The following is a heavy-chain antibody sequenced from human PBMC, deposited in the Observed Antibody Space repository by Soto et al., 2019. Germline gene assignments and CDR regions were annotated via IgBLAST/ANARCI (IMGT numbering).Heavy chain of an antibody. CDR3: ARDGGDYGDYDRFDY. CDR1: GFTFSSYG. D-gene: IGHD4-17*01. CDR2: IWYDGSNK. Sequence: PGGSMRLSSAASGFTFSSYGMHWVRQAPGKGLEWVAVIWYDGSNKYYADSVKGRFTISRDNSKNTLYLQMNSLRAEDTAVYYCARDGGDYGDYDRFDYWGQGTLVTVSS. V-gene: IGHV3-33*01. J-gene: IGHJ4*02.